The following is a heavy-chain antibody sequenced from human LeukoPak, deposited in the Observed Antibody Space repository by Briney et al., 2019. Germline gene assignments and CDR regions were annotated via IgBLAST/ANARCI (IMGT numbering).Heavy chain of an antibody. D-gene: IGHD3-3*01. J-gene: IGHJ6*04. CDR2: ISSSGSTI. CDR3: ARDPLTLSLLRFLEEDV. V-gene: IGHV3-11*04. Sequence: PGGSLRLSCAASGFTFSDYYMSWIRQAPGKGLEWVSYISSSGSTIYYADSVKGRFTISRDNAKNSLYLQMNSLRAEDTAVYYCARDPLTLSLLRFLEEDVWGKGTTVTVSS. CDR1: GFTFSDYY.